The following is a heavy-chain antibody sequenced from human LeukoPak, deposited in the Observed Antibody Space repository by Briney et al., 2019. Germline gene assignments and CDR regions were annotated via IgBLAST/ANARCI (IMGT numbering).Heavy chain of an antibody. V-gene: IGHV3-9*01. J-gene: IGHJ4*02. CDR3: AKDSAGSGSGPDFDF. D-gene: IGHD3-10*01. CDR1: GFTFDDYA. CDR2: ISWHSGYI. Sequence: QPGRSLRLSCAASGFTFDDYAMHWVRQAPGKGLEWVSGISWHSGYIAYADSVKGRFTISRDNGKNALYLQMNSLRAEDTALYFCAKDSAGSGSGPDFDFWGQGTLVTVSS.